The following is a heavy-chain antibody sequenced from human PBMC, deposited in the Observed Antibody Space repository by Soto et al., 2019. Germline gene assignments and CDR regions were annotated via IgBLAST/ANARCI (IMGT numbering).Heavy chain of an antibody. CDR1: GLTFSTYA. D-gene: IGHD1-7*01. Sequence: GGSLRLSCAASGLTFSTYALSWVRQAPGKGLEWVSAISANGQGIYYADSVRGRFTISRDNSKNTIFLHMDSLRAEDTAVYYCAKDRNYPRDQFHYWGQGTLVTVSS. CDR3: AKDRNYPRDQFHY. CDR2: ISANGQGI. V-gene: IGHV3-23*01. J-gene: IGHJ4*02.